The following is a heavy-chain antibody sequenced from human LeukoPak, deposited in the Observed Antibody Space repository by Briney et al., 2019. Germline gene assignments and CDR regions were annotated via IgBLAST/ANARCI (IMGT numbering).Heavy chain of an antibody. Sequence: GASVKVSCKASGGTFSSYAISWVRQAPGQGLEWMGGIIPIFGTANYAQKFQGRVTITTDEFTSTAYMELSSLRSEDTAVYYCASSYYYDSSGYYEGVDYWGQGTLVTVSS. D-gene: IGHD3-22*01. V-gene: IGHV1-69*05. CDR3: ASSYYYDSSGYYEGVDY. CDR1: GGTFSSYA. J-gene: IGHJ4*02. CDR2: IIPIFGTA.